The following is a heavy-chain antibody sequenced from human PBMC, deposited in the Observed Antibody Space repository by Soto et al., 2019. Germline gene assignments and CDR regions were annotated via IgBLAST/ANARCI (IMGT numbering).Heavy chain of an antibody. CDR1: GFTFSSYA. V-gene: IGHV3-30-3*01. CDR3: ARLRPYYYDSSGYPRIPAFDI. CDR2: ISYDGSNK. Sequence: QPVGSLRLSCAASGFTFSSYAMHWVRQAPGKGLEWVAVISYDGSNKYYADSVKGRFTISRDNSKNTLYLQMNSLRAEDTAVYYCARLRPYYYDSSGYPRIPAFDIWGQGTMVTVSS. D-gene: IGHD3-22*01. J-gene: IGHJ3*02.